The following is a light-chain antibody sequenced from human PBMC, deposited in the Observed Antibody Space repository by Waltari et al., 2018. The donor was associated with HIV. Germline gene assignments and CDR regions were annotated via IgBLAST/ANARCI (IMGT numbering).Light chain of an antibody. CDR3: HVRDGGAV. Sequence: SYVVTQAPSVSVAPGQTASLQCDGDDIGNKMLNWYQQKSGRAPTLLLYYDKDRPSEIPERFSCSNSGYTATLTIGAVEAGDEADYYCHVRDGGAVFGGGTTLTVL. CDR1: DIGNKM. CDR2: YDK. J-gene: IGLJ2*01. V-gene: IGLV3-21*02.